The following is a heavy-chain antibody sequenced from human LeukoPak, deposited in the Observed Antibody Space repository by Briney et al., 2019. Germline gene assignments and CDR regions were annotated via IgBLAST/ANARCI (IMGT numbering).Heavy chain of an antibody. D-gene: IGHD3-22*01. CDR1: GGSISSYY. V-gene: IGHV4-59*08. J-gene: IGHJ4*02. CDR3: ARHWGQGYYYDSK. Sequence: SETLSLTCTVSGGSISSYYWSWIRQPPGKGLEWIACIHYSGSTSYNPSLKSRVTISVDTSKNQFSLKLSSVTAADTAVYYCARHWGQGYYYDSKWGQGTLVTVSS. CDR2: IHYSGST.